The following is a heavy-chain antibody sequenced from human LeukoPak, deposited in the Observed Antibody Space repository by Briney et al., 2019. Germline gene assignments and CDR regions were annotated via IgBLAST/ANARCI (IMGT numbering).Heavy chain of an antibody. CDR3: ARGSVATQDY. CDR1: GFTFSSYW. D-gene: IGHD4-23*01. Sequence: GGSLRLSCVASGFTFSSYWMHWVRLAPGKGPVRVSRINSDGSGTSYAVSVRGRFTISRDNAKNTLYLQMNSLRAEDTAVYYCARGSVATQDYWGQGTLVTVSS. CDR2: INSDGSGT. J-gene: IGHJ4*02. V-gene: IGHV3-74*01.